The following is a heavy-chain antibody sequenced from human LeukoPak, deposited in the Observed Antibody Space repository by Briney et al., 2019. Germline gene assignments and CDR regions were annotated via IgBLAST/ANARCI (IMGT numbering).Heavy chain of an antibody. CDR3: ARDAVTQPRSDISGYYPPYHFDY. J-gene: IGHJ4*02. D-gene: IGHD3-22*01. Sequence: PGGSLRLSCAASGFTFSSFSMNWVRQAPGKGLEWVSSISSTSSYIYYADSVKGRFTISRDNAKNSLYLQMSSLRAEDTAVYYCARDAVTQPRSDISGYYPPYHFDYWGQGTLVTVSS. V-gene: IGHV3-21*01. CDR1: GFTFSSFS. CDR2: ISSTSSYI.